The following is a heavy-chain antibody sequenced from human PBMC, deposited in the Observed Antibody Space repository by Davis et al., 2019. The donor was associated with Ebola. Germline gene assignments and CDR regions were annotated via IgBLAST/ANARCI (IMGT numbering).Heavy chain of an antibody. J-gene: IGHJ4*02. Sequence: AASVPVSCKASGYTFTHYYMHWVRQAPGQGLEWMGMINPNDGRTIYAQKFQGRVTVTRDTSTPTVYMDLSSLRSEDTAVYYCARSSSGGYYFDYWGQGTLVTVSS. CDR2: INPNDGRT. V-gene: IGHV1-46*03. D-gene: IGHD6-6*01. CDR1: GYTFTHYY. CDR3: ARSSSGGYYFDY.